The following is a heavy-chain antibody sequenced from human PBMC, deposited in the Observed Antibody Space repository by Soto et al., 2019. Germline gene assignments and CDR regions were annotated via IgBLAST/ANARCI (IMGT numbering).Heavy chain of an antibody. J-gene: IGHJ6*02. CDR2: TRNKANSYTT. Sequence: EVQLVESGGGLVQPGGSLRLSCAASGFTFSDHYMDWVRQAPGKGLEWVGRTRNKANSYTTEYAASVKGRFTISRDDSKTSLYLQMNSLKTEDTAVYYCASLFGVGYYYYGMDVWGQGTTVTVSS. CDR1: GFTFSDHY. V-gene: IGHV3-72*01. D-gene: IGHD3-16*01. CDR3: ASLFGVGYYYYGMDV.